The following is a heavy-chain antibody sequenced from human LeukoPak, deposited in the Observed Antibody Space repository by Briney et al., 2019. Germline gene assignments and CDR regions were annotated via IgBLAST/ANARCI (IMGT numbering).Heavy chain of an antibody. CDR2: IIGSVGRT. CDR3: AKAYSGYDLDYYYYYMDV. J-gene: IGHJ6*03. Sequence: GGSLRLSCAASGFTFSSYAMSWVRQAPGKGLGWVSAIIGSVGRTYYADSVKGRFTISRDNSKTTLYLQMNSLRAEDTAVYYCAKAYSGYDLDYYYYYMDVWGKGTTVTVSS. CDR1: GFTFSSYA. D-gene: IGHD5-12*01. V-gene: IGHV3-23*01.